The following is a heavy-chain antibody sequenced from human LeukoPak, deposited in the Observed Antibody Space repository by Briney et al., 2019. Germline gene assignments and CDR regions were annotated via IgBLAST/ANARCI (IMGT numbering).Heavy chain of an antibody. CDR1: GFTFSSYA. CDR3: ARDKQVGATYFDY. Sequence: GGSLRLSCAASGFTFSSYAMTWVRQAPGKGLEWVSAISGTGGSTYYADSVKGRFTISRDTSKNTLYLQMNSLRAEDTAVYYCARDKQVGATYFDYWGQGTLVTVSS. V-gene: IGHV3-23*01. CDR2: ISGTGGST. J-gene: IGHJ4*02. D-gene: IGHD1-26*01.